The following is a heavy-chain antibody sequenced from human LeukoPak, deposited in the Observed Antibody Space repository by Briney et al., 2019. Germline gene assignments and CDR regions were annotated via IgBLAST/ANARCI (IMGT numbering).Heavy chain of an antibody. Sequence: ASVKVSCKAFGYTFISYYMHWVRQAPGQGLKWMGQGRVTMTRDTSTSTVYMELSSLRSEDTAVYYCARSIFGVVISDYWGQGTLVTVSS. CDR1: GYTFISYY. J-gene: IGHJ4*02. D-gene: IGHD3-3*01. CDR3: ARSIFGVVISDY. V-gene: IGHV1-46*01.